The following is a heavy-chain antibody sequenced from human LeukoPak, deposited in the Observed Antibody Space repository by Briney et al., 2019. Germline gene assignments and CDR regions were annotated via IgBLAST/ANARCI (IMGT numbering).Heavy chain of an antibody. CDR1: GYTFTSYG. CDR2: ISAYNGNT. V-gene: IGHV1-18*01. J-gene: IGHJ6*02. Sequence: GASVKVSCKASGYTFTSYGISWVRQAPGQGLEWMGWISAYNGNTNYAQKLQGRVTMTTDTSTSTAYMELRSLRAEDTAVYYCARHTTAVLRGARGMDVWGQGSTVTVSS. D-gene: IGHD3-10*01. CDR3: ARHTTAVLRGARGMDV.